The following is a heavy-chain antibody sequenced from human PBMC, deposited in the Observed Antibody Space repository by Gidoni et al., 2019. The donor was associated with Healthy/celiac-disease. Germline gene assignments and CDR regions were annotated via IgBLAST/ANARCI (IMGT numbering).Heavy chain of an antibody. J-gene: IGHJ6*03. CDR1: GYTFTSYA. Sequence: QVQLVQSGAEVKKPGASVKVSCKASGYTFTSYAMHWVRQAPGQRLEWMGWINAGNGNTKYSQKFQGRVTITRDTSASTAYMELSSLRSEDTAVYYCARGAGYYDSSGYPRGYYYYMDVWGKGTTVTVSS. D-gene: IGHD3-22*01. V-gene: IGHV1-3*01. CDR2: INAGNGNT. CDR3: ARGAGYYDSSGYPRGYYYYMDV.